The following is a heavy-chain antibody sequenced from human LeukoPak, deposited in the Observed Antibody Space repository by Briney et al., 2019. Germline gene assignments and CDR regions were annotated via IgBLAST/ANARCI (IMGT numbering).Heavy chain of an antibody. V-gene: IGHV3-73*01. CDR1: GFTFSGSA. J-gene: IGHJ4*02. CDR2: IRSKANSYAT. D-gene: IGHD2-21*02. Sequence: GGSLRLSCAASGFTFSGSAMHWVRQASGKGLEWVGRIRSKANSYATAYAASVKGRFTISRDDSKNTAYLQMNSLKTEDTAVYYCTSGIVVVTATIVDYWGQGTLVTVSS. CDR3: TSGIVVVTATIVDY.